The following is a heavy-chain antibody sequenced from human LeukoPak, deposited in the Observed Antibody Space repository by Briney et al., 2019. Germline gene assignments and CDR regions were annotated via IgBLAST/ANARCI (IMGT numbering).Heavy chain of an antibody. CDR3: ALMDYGDYNWLDP. CDR2: INPSGGST. D-gene: IGHD4-17*01. CDR1: GYAFTSYY. V-gene: IGHV1-46*01. J-gene: IGHJ5*02. Sequence: ASVKVSCKASGYAFTSYYMHWVRQAPGQGLEWMGIINPSGGSTSYAQKFQGRVTMTRDTSTSTVYMELSSLRSEDTAVYYCALMDYGDYNWLDPWGQGTLVTVSS.